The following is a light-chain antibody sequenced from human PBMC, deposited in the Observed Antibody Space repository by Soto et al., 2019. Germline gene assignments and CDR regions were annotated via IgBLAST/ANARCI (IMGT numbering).Light chain of an antibody. Sequence: QSVLTQPASVSGSPGQSITISCTGTSSDVGNYKYVSWYQQHPGKAPKLMIYEVSHRPSGVSNRFSGSKSGNTASLTISGLQAEDEADYYCSSYTSSSTPFVFGTGTKVTVL. CDR1: SSDVGNYKY. CDR3: SSYTSSSTPFV. V-gene: IGLV2-14*01. J-gene: IGLJ1*01. CDR2: EVS.